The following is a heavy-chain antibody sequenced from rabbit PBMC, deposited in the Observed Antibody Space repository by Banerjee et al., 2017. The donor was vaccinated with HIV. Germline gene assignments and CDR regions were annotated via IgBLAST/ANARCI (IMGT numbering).Heavy chain of an antibody. CDR3: ARGGGNTGYGFGNVYFDL. D-gene: IGHD7-1*01. CDR1: GFTISSSYW. Sequence: QEQLVESGGGLVQPEGSLTLTCTVSGFTISSSYWICWVRQAPGKGLEWIACIDVGSSGHTYYASWAKGRFTISKASSTTGTLQMTSLTVADTATYICARGGGNTGYGFGNVYFDLWGPGTLVTVS. CDR2: IDVGSSGHT. J-gene: IGHJ4*01. V-gene: IGHV1S45*01.